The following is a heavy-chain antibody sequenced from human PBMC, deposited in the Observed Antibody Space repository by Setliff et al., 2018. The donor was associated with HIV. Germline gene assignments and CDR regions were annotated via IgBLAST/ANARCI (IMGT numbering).Heavy chain of an antibody. D-gene: IGHD2-15*01. V-gene: IGHV4-59*11. CDR2: IYYTGIP. CDR3: ARVSRLHPFDP. CDR1: GTSINSHY. J-gene: IGHJ5*02. Sequence: SETLSLTRTVSGTSINSHYWSWIRQTPGKGLQWIGLIYYTGIPTYNPSLEGRITMSVDRSKNQFSLRLTSVTAADTAMYYCARVSRLHPFDPWGQGTLVTV.